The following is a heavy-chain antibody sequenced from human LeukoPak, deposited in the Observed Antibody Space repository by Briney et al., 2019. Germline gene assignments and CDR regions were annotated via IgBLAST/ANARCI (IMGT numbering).Heavy chain of an antibody. CDR3: ARDTYYYDSSGYYYPGGCDY. D-gene: IGHD3-22*01. Sequence: GGSLRLSCAASGFTFSSYSMNWVRQAPGKGLEWVSSISSSSSYIYSADSVKGRFTISRDNAKNALYLQMNSLRAEDTAVYYCARDTYYYDSSGYYYPGGCDYWGQGTLVTVSS. CDR2: ISSSSSYI. V-gene: IGHV3-21*01. CDR1: GFTFSSYS. J-gene: IGHJ4*02.